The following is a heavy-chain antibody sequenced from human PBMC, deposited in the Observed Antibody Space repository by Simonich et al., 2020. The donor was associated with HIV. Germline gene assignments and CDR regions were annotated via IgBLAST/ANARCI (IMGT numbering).Heavy chain of an antibody. V-gene: IGHV3-7*01. J-gene: IGHJ3*02. CDR1: GFTFSNYW. CDR3: ARAASVVDFDI. Sequence: EVQLVESGGGLVRPGGSLRLSCAASGFTFSNYWMSWVRQAQGKGVEWVAKVEQDGREKYYVDSVKGRFTISRDNAKNSLYLQMNSLRADDTALYYCARAASVVDFDIWGQGTMVTVSS. D-gene: IGHD2-15*01. CDR2: VEQDGREK.